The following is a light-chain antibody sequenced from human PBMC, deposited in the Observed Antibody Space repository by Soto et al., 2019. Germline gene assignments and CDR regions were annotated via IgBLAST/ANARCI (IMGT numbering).Light chain of an antibody. CDR1: TGAVTSGHY. CDR3: LVSYSGARV. V-gene: IGLV7-46*01. CDR2: DTN. Sequence: QAVVTQEPSLTVSPGGTLTLTCGFSTGAVTSGHYPYWFQQKPGQAPRTLIYDTNNKHSWTPARFSGSLLGGKAALTLSGAQPEDEADYYCLVSYSGARVFGGGTKLTVL. J-gene: IGLJ2*01.